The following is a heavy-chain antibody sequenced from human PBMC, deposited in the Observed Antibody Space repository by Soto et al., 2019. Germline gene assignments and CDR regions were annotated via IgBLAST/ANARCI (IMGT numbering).Heavy chain of an antibody. CDR1: GFIFSSYA. D-gene: IGHD3-10*01. CDR3: AKGSRSGGLYNFDY. V-gene: IGHV3-23*01. Sequence: PGGSLRLSCAASGFIFSSYAMSWVRQAPGKGLEWVATVGLNGASTRYADSVKGRFTISRDDSRDAVFLQMNNLRLEDTAVYYCAKGSRSGGLYNFDYWGQGTPVTVSS. J-gene: IGHJ4*02. CDR2: VGLNGAST.